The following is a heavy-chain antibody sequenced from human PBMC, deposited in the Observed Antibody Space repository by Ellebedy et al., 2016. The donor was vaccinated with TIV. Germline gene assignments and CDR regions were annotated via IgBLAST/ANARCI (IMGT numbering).Heavy chain of an antibody. Sequence: GGSLRLSCEASGFTFSSHAMSWVRQAPGKGPEWVSAVVGSGERTFYADSVKGRFTISRDNSKNTLYLQMNSLRAEDTAVYYCARGKQTYYDSRGLDYWGQGTLVTVSS. V-gene: IGHV3-23*01. CDR1: GFTFSSHA. CDR2: VVGSGERT. D-gene: IGHD3-22*01. CDR3: ARGKQTYYDSRGLDY. J-gene: IGHJ4*02.